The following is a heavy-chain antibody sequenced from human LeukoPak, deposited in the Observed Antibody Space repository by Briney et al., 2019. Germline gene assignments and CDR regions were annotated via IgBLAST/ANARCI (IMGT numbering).Heavy chain of an antibody. Sequence: SETLSLTCSVSGGSISGYYWSWIRQPAGKGLEWIGRIYTSGSTNYNPSLKSRVTMSVDTSKNQFSLKLSSVTAADTAVYYCARESFWSGYYDYWGQGTLVTVSS. CDR3: ARESFWSGYYDY. D-gene: IGHD3-3*01. J-gene: IGHJ4*02. V-gene: IGHV4-4*07. CDR2: IYTSGST. CDR1: GGSISGYY.